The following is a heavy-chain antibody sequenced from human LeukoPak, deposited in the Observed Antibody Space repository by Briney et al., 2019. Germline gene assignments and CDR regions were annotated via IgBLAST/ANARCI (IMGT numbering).Heavy chain of an antibody. Sequence: GESLQISCQGSGSSFTSYWIGWVRQLPGKGLEWMGIIYPGDSDTRYSPSYQGQVTISADKSISTAYLQWSSLKASDTAMYYCARQDSLYYYDSSGSQEYFQHWGQGTLVTVSS. V-gene: IGHV5-51*01. CDR1: GSSFTSYW. CDR2: IYPGDSDT. D-gene: IGHD3-22*01. J-gene: IGHJ1*01. CDR3: ARQDSLYYYDSSGSQEYFQH.